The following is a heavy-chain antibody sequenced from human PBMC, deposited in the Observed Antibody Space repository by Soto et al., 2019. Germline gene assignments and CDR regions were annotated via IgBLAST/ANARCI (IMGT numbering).Heavy chain of an antibody. CDR1: EVTCSIYS. Sequence: PGGSLRLSCTASEVTCSIYSTNWVRQDPGKGLEWVSSISSSSSYIYYADSVKGRFTISRDNSKNTLYLQMNSLRAEDTAVYYCAKDQNYYDSSGYLDYWGQGTLVTVSS. V-gene: IGHV3-21*01. J-gene: IGHJ4*02. D-gene: IGHD3-22*01. CDR3: AKDQNYYDSSGYLDY. CDR2: ISSSSSYI.